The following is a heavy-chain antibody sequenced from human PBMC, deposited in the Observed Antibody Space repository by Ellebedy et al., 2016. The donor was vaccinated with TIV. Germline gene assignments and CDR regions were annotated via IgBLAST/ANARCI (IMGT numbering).Heavy chain of an antibody. CDR1: GGSISSGGHY. D-gene: IGHD6-13*01. Sequence: MPSETLSLTCTVSGGSISSGGHYWSWIRQHPGKGLEWIGYIYYSGSTYYNPSLKSRLTISVDTSKNQFSLKLSSVTAADTAVYYCAREGSRQQLRDWGQGTLVTVSS. CDR2: IYYSGST. J-gene: IGHJ4*02. CDR3: AREGSRQQLRD. V-gene: IGHV4-31*03.